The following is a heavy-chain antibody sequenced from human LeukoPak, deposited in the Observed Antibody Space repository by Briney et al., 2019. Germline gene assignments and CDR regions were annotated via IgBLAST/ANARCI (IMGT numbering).Heavy chain of an antibody. J-gene: IGHJ4*02. CDR3: ARDLARLRYFDC. CDR2: ISSSSSYI. Sequence: PGGSLRLSCAASGFTFSSYSMNWVRQAPGKGLEWVSSISSSSSYIYYADSVKGRFTTSRDNAKNSLYLQMNSPRAEDTAVYYCARDLARLRYFDCWGQGTLVTVSS. CDR1: GFTFSSYS. D-gene: IGHD3-9*01. V-gene: IGHV3-21*01.